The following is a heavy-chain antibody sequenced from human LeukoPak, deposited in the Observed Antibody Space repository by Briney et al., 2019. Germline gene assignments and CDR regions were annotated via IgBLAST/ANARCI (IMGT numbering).Heavy chain of an antibody. CDR3: ARDNWPLIDY. CDR1: GFTFSSYE. Sequence: PGGSLRLSCAASGFTFSSYEMNWVRQAPGKGLEWVANIKQDGSEKYYVDSVKGRFTISRDNAKNSLYLQMNSLRAEDTAVYYCARDNWPLIDYRGQGTLVTVSS. V-gene: IGHV3-7*01. J-gene: IGHJ4*02. CDR2: IKQDGSEK. D-gene: IGHD1-20*01.